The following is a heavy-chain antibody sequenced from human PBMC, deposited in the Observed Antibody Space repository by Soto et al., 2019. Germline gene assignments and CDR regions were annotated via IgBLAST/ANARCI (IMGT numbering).Heavy chain of an antibody. CDR2: IFYSENT. J-gene: IGHJ4*02. Sequence: SETLSLTCTVSGGSISSYYWSWIRQPPGKGLEWVGYIFYSENTNYNPSLKSRVTISVDTSKNQFSLNLRSVTAADTAVYYCASMGYHYGSGSYPLDYWGQGTLVTVSS. CDR1: GGSISSYY. CDR3: ASMGYHYGSGSYPLDY. V-gene: IGHV4-59*08. D-gene: IGHD3-10*01.